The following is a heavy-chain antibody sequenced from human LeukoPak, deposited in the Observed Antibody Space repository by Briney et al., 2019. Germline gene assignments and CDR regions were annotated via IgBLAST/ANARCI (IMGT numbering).Heavy chain of an antibody. CDR2: INPNSGGT. Sequence: ASVKVSCKASGYTFTGYYMHWVRQAPGQGLEWMGWINPNSGGTNYAQKFQGRVTMTRDTSISTAYMELSRLRTDDTAVYYCANIAARLWDNWFDPWGQGTLVTVSS. J-gene: IGHJ5*02. D-gene: IGHD6-6*01. CDR1: GYTFTGYY. V-gene: IGHV1-2*02. CDR3: ANIAARLWDNWFDP.